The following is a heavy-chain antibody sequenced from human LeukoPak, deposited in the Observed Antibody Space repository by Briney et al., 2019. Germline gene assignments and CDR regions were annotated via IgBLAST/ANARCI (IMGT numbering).Heavy chain of an antibody. V-gene: IGHV3-33*01. J-gene: IGHJ4*02. CDR3: ASEGQQPHFDY. D-gene: IGHD6-13*01. Sequence: GGSLRLSCAASGFTFSSYGMHWVRQAPGKGLEWVAVIWYDGSNKYYADSVKGRFTISRDNSKNTLYLQMNSLRAEDTAVYYCASEGQQPHFDYWGQGTLVTVSS. CDR1: GFTFSSYG. CDR2: IWYDGSNK.